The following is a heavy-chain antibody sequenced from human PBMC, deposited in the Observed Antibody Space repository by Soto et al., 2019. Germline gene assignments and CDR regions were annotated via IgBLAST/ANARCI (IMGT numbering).Heavy chain of an antibody. Sequence: EVQLVESGGGLVQPGGSLRLSCAASGFTFSDHYMDWVHQAPGKGLEWVGRIKNKANSYSTEYAASVTGRFTISRDDSKNLLYLQMNSLKTEDTAVYYCARDSGRGWSNFDFWGQGTLVTVSS. D-gene: IGHD6-19*01. CDR3: ARDSGRGWSNFDF. CDR1: GFTFSDHY. CDR2: IKNKANSYST. V-gene: IGHV3-72*01. J-gene: IGHJ4*02.